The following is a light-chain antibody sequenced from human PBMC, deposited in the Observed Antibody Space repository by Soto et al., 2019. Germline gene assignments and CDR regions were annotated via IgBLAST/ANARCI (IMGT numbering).Light chain of an antibody. Sequence: QSALTQPASVSGSPGQSITISCTGTSSDVAGYNYVSWYQQYPGKAPKLLIYEVSNRPSGVSNRFSGSKSGNTASLTISGLQAEDEADYYCSAYTSSSTLFGSGTKLTVL. CDR3: SAYTSSSTL. CDR1: SSDVAGYNY. CDR2: EVS. V-gene: IGLV2-14*01. J-gene: IGLJ1*01.